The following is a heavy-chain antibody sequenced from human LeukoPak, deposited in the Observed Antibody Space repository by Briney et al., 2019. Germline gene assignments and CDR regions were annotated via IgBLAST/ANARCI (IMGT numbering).Heavy chain of an antibody. V-gene: IGHV1-69*05. D-gene: IGHD5-24*01. CDR3: ARVPPYNNYYYYYMDV. J-gene: IGHJ6*03. CDR1: GGTLSTYA. Sequence: GASVKVSCKASGGTLSTYAISWVRQAPGQRLEWMGGIIPIFGTANYAQKFQGRVTITTDESTSTAYMELSNLRSEDTAVYYCARVPPYNNYYYYYMDVWGKGTTVTVSS. CDR2: IIPIFGTA.